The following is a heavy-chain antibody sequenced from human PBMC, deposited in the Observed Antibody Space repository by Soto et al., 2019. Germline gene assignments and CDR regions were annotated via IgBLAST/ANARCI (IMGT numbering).Heavy chain of an antibody. CDR1: GFTFSGSA. D-gene: IGHD5-18*01. J-gene: IGHJ6*02. Sequence: EVQLVESGGGLVQPGGSLKLSCAASGFTFSGSAMHWVRQASGKGLEWVGRIRSKANSYATAYAASVKGRFTISRDDSKNTAYLQMNSRKTEDTAVYYCTTRGDSWDYYGLDVWGQGTTVTVSS. V-gene: IGHV3-73*02. CDR2: IRSKANSYAT. CDR3: TTRGDSWDYYGLDV.